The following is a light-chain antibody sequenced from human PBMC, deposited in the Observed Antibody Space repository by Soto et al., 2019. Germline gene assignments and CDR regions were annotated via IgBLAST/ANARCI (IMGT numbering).Light chain of an antibody. Sequence: QAVVTQPASVSGSPGQSITISCTGTSSDIGGYNYVSWYQQRPGKAPKLMIYEVSDRPSGVSNRFSGSKSGNTASLTISGLQAEDEADYYCSSYTSSSLYVFGTGTKVTVL. CDR2: EVS. J-gene: IGLJ1*01. CDR1: SSDIGGYNY. CDR3: SSYTSSSLYV. V-gene: IGLV2-14*01.